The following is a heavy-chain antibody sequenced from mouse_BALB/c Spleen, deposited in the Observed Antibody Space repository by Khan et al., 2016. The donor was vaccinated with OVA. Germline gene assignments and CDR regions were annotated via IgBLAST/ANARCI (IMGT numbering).Heavy chain of an antibody. CDR2: IDPANGYT. V-gene: IGHV14-3*02. J-gene: IGHJ3*01. CDR3: ARITYYGGSY. CDR1: GFNIKDTY. D-gene: IGHD1-1*01. Sequence: VQLQQSGAELVKPGASVKLSCTTSGFNIKDTYIHWVKQRPEQGLVWIGRIDPANGYTKFDQRFRGKATITTDKSSNTAYLQLSSLTSEDTAVYYCARITYYGGSYWGQGTLVTVSS.